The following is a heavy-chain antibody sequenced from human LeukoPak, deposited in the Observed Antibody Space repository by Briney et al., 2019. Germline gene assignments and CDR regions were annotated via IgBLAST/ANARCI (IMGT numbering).Heavy chain of an antibody. CDR1: GFSFDDYA. V-gene: IGHV3-43*02. Sequence: GGSLRLSCAASGFSFDDYAMHWVRQAPGKGLEWVSLISGDGGSTYYADSVNGRFTISRDNAKNSLYLQMNSLRAEDTAVYYCARVLSLDYYYGLDVWGQGATVTVSS. CDR3: ARVLSLDYYYGLDV. CDR2: ISGDGGST. J-gene: IGHJ6*02.